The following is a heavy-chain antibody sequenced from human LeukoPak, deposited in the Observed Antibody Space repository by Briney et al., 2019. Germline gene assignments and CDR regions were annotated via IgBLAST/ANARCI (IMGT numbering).Heavy chain of an antibody. CDR1: GGSISSGGYS. CDR3: ARAYNYYDSSGDSFGFDY. V-gene: IGHV4-30-2*01. J-gene: IGHJ4*02. CDR2: IYHSGST. Sequence: SETLSLTCAVSGGSISSGGYSWSWIRQPPGKGLEWIGYIYHSGSTYYNPSLKNRVTISVDRSKNQFSLKLSSVTAADTAVYYCARAYNYYDSSGDSFGFDYWGQGTLVTVSS. D-gene: IGHD3-22*01.